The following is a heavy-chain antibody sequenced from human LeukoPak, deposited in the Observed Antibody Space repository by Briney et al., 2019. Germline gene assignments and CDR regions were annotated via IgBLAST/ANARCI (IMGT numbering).Heavy chain of an antibody. CDR2: IYHSGST. D-gene: IGHD5-12*01. Sequence: PSETLSLTCAVSGGSISSGGYSWSWIRQPPGKGLEWIGYIYHSGSTYYNPSLKSRVTMSVDRSKNQFSLKLNSVTPEDTAVYYCVRLVGGDIDYWGQGTLVTVSS. CDR1: GGSISSGGYS. V-gene: IGHV4-30-2*01. J-gene: IGHJ4*02. CDR3: VRLVGGDIDY.